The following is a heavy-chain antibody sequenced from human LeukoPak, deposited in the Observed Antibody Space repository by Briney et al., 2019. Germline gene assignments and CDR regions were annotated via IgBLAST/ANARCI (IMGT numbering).Heavy chain of an antibody. J-gene: IGHJ4*02. Sequence: PGGSLRLSCAASGFTFSSYGMHWIRQAPAKGLEWVAAIQHDGSILYYADSVKGRLTISRDDSKNTLYLQMNSLRAEDTAVYYCATYSSSWYKIDYWGQGTLVTVSS. D-gene: IGHD6-13*01. CDR1: GFTFSSYG. V-gene: IGHV3-33*05. CDR2: IQHDGSIL. CDR3: ATYSSSWYKIDY.